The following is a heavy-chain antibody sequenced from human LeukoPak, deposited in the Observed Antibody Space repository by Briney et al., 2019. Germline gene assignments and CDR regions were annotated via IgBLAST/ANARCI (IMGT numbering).Heavy chain of an antibody. Sequence: GGSLRLSCAASGFTFSSYWMYWVRQAPGKGPVWVARINTDGSSLNYADSVKGRFTISRDNGKSSLYLQMNSLRAEDTALYYCATSYDMGWLIGYWGQGTLVTVSS. CDR3: ATSYDMGWLIGY. CDR1: GFTFSSYW. D-gene: IGHD3/OR15-3a*01. CDR2: INTDGSSL. J-gene: IGHJ4*02. V-gene: IGHV3-74*01.